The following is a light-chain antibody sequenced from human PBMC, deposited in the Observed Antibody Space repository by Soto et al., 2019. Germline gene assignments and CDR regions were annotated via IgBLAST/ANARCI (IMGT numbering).Light chain of an antibody. CDR1: SSDIGGYNF. CDR3: NSYRTVSTYV. J-gene: IGLJ1*01. Sequence: QSALTQPASVSGSPGQSITISCTGTSSDIGGYNFVSWYQHHPGKAPKLLIHDVSNRPSGVSSRFSGSKSGNTASLTISGLQAEVEADYYCNSYRTVSTYVFGTGTKLTVL. V-gene: IGLV2-14*03. CDR2: DVS.